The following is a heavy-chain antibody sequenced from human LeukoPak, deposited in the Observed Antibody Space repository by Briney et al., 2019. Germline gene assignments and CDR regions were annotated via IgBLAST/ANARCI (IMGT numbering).Heavy chain of an antibody. CDR2: INGDGSIE. J-gene: IGHJ4*02. CDR3: ARDPIVGDTGGGDY. CDR1: GFTFSSYW. D-gene: IGHD1-26*01. Sequence: HPGGSLRLSCAASGFTFSSYWMTWVRQAPRKGLEWVSNINGDGSIENYVDSVRGRSTIFRDNAKDSLYLQMNSLRVEDTAVYYCARDPIVGDTGGGDYWGQGTLVTVSS. V-gene: IGHV3-7*01.